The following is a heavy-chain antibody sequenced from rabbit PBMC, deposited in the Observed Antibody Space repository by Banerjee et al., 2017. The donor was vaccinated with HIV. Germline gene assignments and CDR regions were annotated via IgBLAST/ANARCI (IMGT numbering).Heavy chain of an antibody. J-gene: IGHJ4*01. V-gene: IGHV1S45*01. Sequence: QEQLEESGGGLVKPEGSLTLTCKASGFSLSSYWMWWVRQAPGKGLEWIACIGAGSSGTTYYASWAKGRFTISKTSSTTVTLQMTSLTAADTATYFCARNAGYSDNLWGPGTLVTVS. CDR2: IGAGSSGTT. CDR3: ARNAGYSDNL. CDR1: GFSLSSYW. D-gene: IGHD4-2*01.